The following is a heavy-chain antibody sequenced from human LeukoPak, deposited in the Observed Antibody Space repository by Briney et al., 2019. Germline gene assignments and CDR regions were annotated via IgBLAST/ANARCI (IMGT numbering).Heavy chain of an antibody. CDR3: AKDDAWLQYGN. D-gene: IGHD5-24*01. J-gene: IGHJ4*02. Sequence: GGSLRLSCTASGFTLSSYEMSWIRQAPGKGLEWVSSIDYSGGSTHYADSVMGRFTISRDNSKNTLYLQLNSLSADDTAVYYCAKDDAWLQYGNWGRGTLVTVSS. CDR1: GFTLSSYE. V-gene: IGHV3-23*01. CDR2: IDYSGGST.